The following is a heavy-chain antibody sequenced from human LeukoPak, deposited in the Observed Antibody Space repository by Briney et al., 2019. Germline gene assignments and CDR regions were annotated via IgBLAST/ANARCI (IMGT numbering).Heavy chain of an antibody. CDR3: TRLASSYCSGGSCYLDY. CDR1: GFTFSGSA. J-gene: IGHJ4*02. Sequence: GGSLRLSCAASGFTFSGSAMHWVRQASGKGLEWVGRIRSKTNSYATAYAASVKGRFTTSRDDSKNTAYLQMNSLKTEDTAVYYCTRLASSYCSGGSCYLDYWGQGTLVTVSS. V-gene: IGHV3-73*01. D-gene: IGHD2-15*01. CDR2: IRSKTNSYAT.